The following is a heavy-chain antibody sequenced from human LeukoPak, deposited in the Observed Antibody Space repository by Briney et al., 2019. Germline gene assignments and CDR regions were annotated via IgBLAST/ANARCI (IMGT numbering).Heavy chain of an antibody. Sequence: SETLSLTCIISGGSISDYYWGWIRQPPGKGLEWIGYVHSNGDTDYNPSLRSRLTILLDTSKKDFSLKVSSVTAADTAVYYCARGVVIAPQTFDYWGQGTLVTVSS. J-gene: IGHJ4*02. CDR1: GGSISDYY. CDR3: ARGVVIAPQTFDY. CDR2: VHSNGDT. V-gene: IGHV4-59*01. D-gene: IGHD2-21*01.